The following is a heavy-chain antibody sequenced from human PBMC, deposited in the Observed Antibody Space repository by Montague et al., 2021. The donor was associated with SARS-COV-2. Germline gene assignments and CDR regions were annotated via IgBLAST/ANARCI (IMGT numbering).Heavy chain of an antibody. CDR2: IYYSGSA. J-gene: IGHJ3*01. Sequence: TLSLTCTVSGYSIDSGGYFWSWIRQHPGKGLEWIGFIYYSGSADYNPSLESRVSMSVDRSKNQFSLKLSSVTAADTAVYYCARIFCGGDCDGSGVFDVWGQGTMVTVSS. CDR1: GYSIDSGGYF. V-gene: IGHV4-31*03. D-gene: IGHD2-21*02. CDR3: ARIFCGGDCDGSGVFDV.